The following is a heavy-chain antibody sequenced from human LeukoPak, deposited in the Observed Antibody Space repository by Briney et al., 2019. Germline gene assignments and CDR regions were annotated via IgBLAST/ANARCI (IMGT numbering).Heavy chain of an antibody. Sequence: ASVKVSCKASGYTFTSYDINWVRQATGQGLEWMGWMNPNSGDTGYAQNLQGRVTMTRDTSISAAYMELSGLRSEDTAVYYCARTPRNGYIEGYWGQGTLVTVSS. CDR3: ARTPRNGYIEGY. CDR1: GYTFTSYD. D-gene: IGHD5-24*01. V-gene: IGHV1-8*01. CDR2: MNPNSGDT. J-gene: IGHJ4*02.